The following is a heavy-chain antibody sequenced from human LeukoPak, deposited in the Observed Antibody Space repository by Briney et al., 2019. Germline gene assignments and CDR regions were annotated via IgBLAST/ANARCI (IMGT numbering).Heavy chain of an antibody. CDR1: GGTFSSYA. V-gene: IGHV1-2*02. Sequence: ASVKVSCKASGGTFSSYAIHWVRQAPGQGLEWMGWINPNSGGTKIAQKFQGRVTMTRDTSIITAYMELSRLRSDDTAVYYCARDFLALAYCGGDCRRGAFDIWGQGTMVTVSS. D-gene: IGHD2-21*02. CDR2: INPNSGGT. CDR3: ARDFLALAYCGGDCRRGAFDI. J-gene: IGHJ3*02.